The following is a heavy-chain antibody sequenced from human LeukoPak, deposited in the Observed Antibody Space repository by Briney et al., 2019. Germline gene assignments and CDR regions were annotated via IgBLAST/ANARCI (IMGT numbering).Heavy chain of an antibody. CDR3: ASIAVAGNDY. D-gene: IGHD6-19*01. V-gene: IGHV3-23*01. J-gene: IGHJ4*02. Sequence: GGSLRLSCEAAGFRFRNYAMTWVRQAPGKGLEWVSSISSSGARTYYADSVKGRFTISRDNSKNTLYLQMNSLRAEDTAVYYCASIAVAGNDYWGQGTLVTVSS. CDR2: ISSSGART. CDR1: GFRFRNYA.